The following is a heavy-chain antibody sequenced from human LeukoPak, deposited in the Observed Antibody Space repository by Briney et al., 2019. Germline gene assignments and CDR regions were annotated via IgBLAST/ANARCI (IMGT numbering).Heavy chain of an antibody. V-gene: IGHV3-21*01. J-gene: IGHJ4*02. Sequence: GGSLRLSCAASGFTFSSYSMNWVRHAPGEGLEWVSSISSSSSYIYYADSVKGRFTISRDNAKNSLYLQMNSLRAEDTAVYYCARDDGSMWYSGSYYDYWGQGTLVTVSS. D-gene: IGHD1-26*01. CDR1: GFTFSSYS. CDR3: ARDDGSMWYSGSYYDY. CDR2: ISSSSSYI.